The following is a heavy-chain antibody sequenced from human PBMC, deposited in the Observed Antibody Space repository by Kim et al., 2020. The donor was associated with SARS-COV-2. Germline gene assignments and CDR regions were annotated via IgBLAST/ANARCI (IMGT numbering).Heavy chain of an antibody. D-gene: IGHD2-2*01. CDR1: GYTFTSNP. Sequence: ASVKVSCKASGYTFTSNPVNWVRQAPGQGLEWMGWINTKTGNPSYARGFTGRFVFSLDTSVSSAYLQISSLKAEDTAMYYCARGPGPVDPWGQGTLVTVS. CDR2: INTKTGNP. V-gene: IGHV7-4-1*02. CDR3: ARGPGPVDP. J-gene: IGHJ5*02.